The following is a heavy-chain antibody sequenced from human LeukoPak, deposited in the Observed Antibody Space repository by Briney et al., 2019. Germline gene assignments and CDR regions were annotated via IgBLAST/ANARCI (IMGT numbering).Heavy chain of an antibody. J-gene: IGHJ6*03. V-gene: IGHV4-34*01. CDR3: ARGRGYCSSTSCYKYYYYMDV. CDR1: GGSFSGYY. D-gene: IGHD2-2*02. CDR2: INHSGST. Sequence: NPSETLSLTCAVYGGSFSGYYWSWIRQPPGKGLEWIGEINHSGSTNYNPSPKSRVTISVDTSKNQFSLKLSSVTAADTAVYYCARGRGYCSSTSCYKYYYYMDVWGKGTTVTVSS.